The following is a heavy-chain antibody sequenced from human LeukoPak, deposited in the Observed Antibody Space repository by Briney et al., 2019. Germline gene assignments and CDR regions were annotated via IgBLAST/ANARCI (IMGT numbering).Heavy chain of an antibody. CDR3: ARLQKLSIPTGTIGY. CDR1: GGSISSSSYY. D-gene: IGHD1-1*01. CDR2: IYYSGST. J-gene: IGHJ4*02. Sequence: SETLSLTCTVSGGSISSSSYYWGWIRQPSGKGLEWIGSIYYSGSTYYNPSLKSRVTISVDTSKNQFSLKLSSVTAADTAVYYCARLQKLSIPTGTIGYWGQGTLVTVSS. V-gene: IGHV4-39*07.